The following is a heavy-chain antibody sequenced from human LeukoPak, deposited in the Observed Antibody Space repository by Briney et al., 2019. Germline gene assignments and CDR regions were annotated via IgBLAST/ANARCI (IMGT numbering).Heavy chain of an antibody. CDR3: ARVQKDIVVVPASHFDY. D-gene: IGHD2-2*01. CDR2: IYTSGST. CDR1: GGSISSYY. V-gene: IGHV4-4*07. Sequence: PSETLSLTCTVSGGSISSYYWSWIRQPAGKGLEWIGRIYTSGSTNYNPSLKSRVTMSVDTSKNQFSLKLSSVTAADTAVYYCARVQKDIVVVPASHFDYWGQGTLVTVSS. J-gene: IGHJ4*02.